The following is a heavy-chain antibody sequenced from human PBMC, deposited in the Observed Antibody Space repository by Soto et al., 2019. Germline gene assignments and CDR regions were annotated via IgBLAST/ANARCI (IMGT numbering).Heavy chain of an antibody. CDR3: ARGIVVVAATLQLWAPDY. J-gene: IGHJ4*02. Sequence: ASVKVSCKAAGYTFTSYYMHWVRQAPGQGLEWMGIINPSGGSTSYAQKFQGRVTMTRDTSTSTVYMGLSSLRSEDTAVYYCARGIVVVAATLQLWAPDYWGQGTLVTVSS. V-gene: IGHV1-46*03. D-gene: IGHD2-15*01. CDR1: GYTFTSYY. CDR2: INPSGGST.